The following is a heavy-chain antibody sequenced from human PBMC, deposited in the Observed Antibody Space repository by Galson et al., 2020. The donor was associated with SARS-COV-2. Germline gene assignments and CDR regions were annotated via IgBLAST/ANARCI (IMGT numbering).Heavy chain of an antibody. V-gene: IGHV4-39*01. J-gene: IGHJ5*01. CDR1: GGSISSTSYY. D-gene: IGHD6-13*01. CDR2: IFYNGNT. CDR3: ARHSSTWDNWFDS. Sequence: ETLSLTCTVSGGSISSTSYYWGWIRQPPGNGLEWIGSIFYNGNTYYNPSLKSRVTISVDTSKNQFSLKRTSVTAADTAIYYCARHSSTWDNWFDSWGQGTLVTVSS.